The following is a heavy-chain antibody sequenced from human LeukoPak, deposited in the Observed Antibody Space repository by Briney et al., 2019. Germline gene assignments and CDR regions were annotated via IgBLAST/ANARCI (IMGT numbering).Heavy chain of an antibody. CDR3: AKDTSFHRQWLPWVEAFDI. D-gene: IGHD6-19*01. J-gene: IGHJ3*02. Sequence: GGSLRLSCAASGFTFSSYGMHWVRQAPGKGLEGVAVISCDGSNKYYADSVKGRFTISRDNSKNTLYLQMNSLRAEDTAVYYCAKDTSFHRQWLPWVEAFDIWGQGTMVTVSS. V-gene: IGHV3-30*18. CDR1: GFTFSSYG. CDR2: ISCDGSNK.